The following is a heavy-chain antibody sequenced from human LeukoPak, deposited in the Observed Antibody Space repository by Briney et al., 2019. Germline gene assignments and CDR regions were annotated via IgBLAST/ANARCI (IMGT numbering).Heavy chain of an antibody. V-gene: IGHV4-61*02. J-gene: IGHJ4*02. CDR2: IYTSGST. CDR3: ARDRGYGSGRSVSFDY. Sequence: SQTLSLTCTVSGGSICSGSYYWSWIRQPAGKGLEWIGRIYTSGSTNYNPSLKSRVTISVDTSKNQFSLKLSSVTAADTAVYYCARDRGYGSGRSVSFDYWGQGTLVTVSS. CDR1: GGSICSGSYY. D-gene: IGHD3-10*01.